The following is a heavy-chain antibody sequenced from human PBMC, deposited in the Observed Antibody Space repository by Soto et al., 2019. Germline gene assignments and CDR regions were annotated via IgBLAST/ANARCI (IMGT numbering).Heavy chain of an antibody. CDR2: ISGSGGST. D-gene: IGHD3-22*01. J-gene: IGHJ2*01. CDR1: GFTFSSYA. V-gene: IGHV3-23*01. CDR3: AKDYYDSSGYYPKIVGYFDL. Sequence: GGSLRLSCAASGFTFSSYAMSWVRQAPGKGLEWVSAISGSGGSTYYADSVKGRFTISRDNSKNTLYLQMNSLRAEDTAVYYCAKDYYDSSGYYPKIVGYFDLWGRGTLVTVSS.